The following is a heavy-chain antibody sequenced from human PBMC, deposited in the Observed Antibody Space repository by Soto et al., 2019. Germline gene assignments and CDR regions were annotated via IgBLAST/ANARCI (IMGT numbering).Heavy chain of an antibody. CDR3: VRVEMYAGEFTPNFDR. J-gene: IGHJ4*02. V-gene: IGHV4-39*01. CDR2: MYYTGNT. D-gene: IGHD2-8*01. CDR1: GDSLRSSYHY. Sequence: PSETLSLTCTVSGDSLRSSYHYWGWHRQLTGMERDWIVSMYYTGNTYYTPSLKSRVSISVDMATNKSSLRLRAESMAETAVYYCVRVEMYAGEFTPNFDRWGQGALVPVSS.